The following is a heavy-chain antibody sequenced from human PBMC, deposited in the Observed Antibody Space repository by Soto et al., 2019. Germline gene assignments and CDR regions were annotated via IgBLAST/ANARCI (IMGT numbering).Heavy chain of an antibody. CDR2: IYYSGST. Sequence: PSETLSLTSTVSGGYMISYYWSWIRQPPGKGLEWIGYIYYSGSTNYNPSLKSRVTMSVDTPKNQFSLKLSSVTAADTAVYYCARALDVAMASKDNWFDPWGQGTLVTVSS. J-gene: IGHJ5*02. V-gene: IGHV4-59*01. D-gene: IGHD2-2*01. CDR1: GGYMISYY. CDR3: ARALDVAMASKDNWFDP.